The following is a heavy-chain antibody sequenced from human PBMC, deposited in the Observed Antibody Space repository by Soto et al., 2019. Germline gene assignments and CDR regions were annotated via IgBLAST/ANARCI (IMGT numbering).Heavy chain of an antibody. D-gene: IGHD2-15*01. CDR1: GGSISSGDYY. CDR2: IYYSGST. CDR3: ARLWSCSRQGFDP. V-gene: IGHV4-31*03. Sequence: QVQLQESGPGLVKPSQTLSLTCTVSGGSISSGDYYWSWIRQHPGKGLEWIGYIYYSGSTYYNPSLTSRVTISVDTSKNQCALKLSSVTVADTAVYSCARLWSCSRQGFDPWGQGTLVTVSS. J-gene: IGHJ5*02.